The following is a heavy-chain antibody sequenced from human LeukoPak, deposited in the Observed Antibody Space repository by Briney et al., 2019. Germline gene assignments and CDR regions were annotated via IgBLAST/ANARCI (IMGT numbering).Heavy chain of an antibody. CDR1: GYTFTGYY. CDR2: INPNSGGT. J-gene: IGHJ2*01. CDR3: ARDRLSGSLGLTGYFDT. V-gene: IGHV1-2*02. Sequence: ASVNVSFKASGYTFTGYYMHWVRQAPGQGLEWMGWINPNSGGTNYAQKFQGRVTMTRDTSISTAYTELSRLRSDDTAVYYCARDRLSGSLGLTGYFDTWGRAPLVTVSS. D-gene: IGHD1-26*01.